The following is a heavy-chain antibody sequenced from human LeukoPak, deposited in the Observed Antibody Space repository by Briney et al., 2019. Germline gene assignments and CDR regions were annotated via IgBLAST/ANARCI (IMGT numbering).Heavy chain of an antibody. J-gene: IGHJ4*02. V-gene: IGHV3-7*01. CDR2: MKQDEFET. CDR1: GFIFSNYW. Sequence: GGSLRLSCAASGFIFSNYWMIWVRQAPGKGLEWVANMKQDEFETYYVDSVKGRFTISRDNAKNSLYLQMNSLRVEDTAVYYCARLVPSGRDFDYWGQGTLVTVSS. D-gene: IGHD3-10*01. CDR3: ARLVPSGRDFDY.